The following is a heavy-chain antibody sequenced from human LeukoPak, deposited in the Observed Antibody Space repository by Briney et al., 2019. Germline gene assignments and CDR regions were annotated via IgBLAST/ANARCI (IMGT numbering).Heavy chain of an antibody. Sequence: GGSLRLSCAASGFTFSSYAMNWVRQAPGKGLEWVSAISGSGGNTYYADSVKGRFTISRDNAKKSLYLQMNSLRAEDTAVYYCARARLTDYVWGRRTFDIWGQGTMVTISS. CDR1: GFTFSSYA. CDR3: ARARLTDYVWGRRTFDI. CDR2: ISGSGGNT. D-gene: IGHD3-16*01. V-gene: IGHV3-23*01. J-gene: IGHJ3*02.